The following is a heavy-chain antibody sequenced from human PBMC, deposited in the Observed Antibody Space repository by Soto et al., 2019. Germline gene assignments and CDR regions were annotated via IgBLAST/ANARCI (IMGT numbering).Heavy chain of an antibody. J-gene: IGHJ4*02. Sequence: QVQLVQSRAEVKKPGASVKVSCKASGYTFTSYGISWVRQAPGQGLEWMGWMSAYNGNTNYAQKLQGRVTMTTDTSTSTVYTELRSLRSDDTAVYYCARGGDDYGDYQEGFDYWGQGTLVTVSS. CDR3: ARGGDDYGDYQEGFDY. CDR2: MSAYNGNT. CDR1: GYTFTSYG. V-gene: IGHV1-18*01. D-gene: IGHD4-17*01.